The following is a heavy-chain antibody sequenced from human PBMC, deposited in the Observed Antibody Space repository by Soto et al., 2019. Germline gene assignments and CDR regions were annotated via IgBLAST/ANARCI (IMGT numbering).Heavy chain of an antibody. CDR3: ARAPPGHSPSREV. V-gene: IGHV4-30-2*01. J-gene: IGHJ6*01. D-gene: IGHD2-21*01. CDR2: IYYTGST. CDR1: GGSLSRGGQS. Sequence: PSETLSLTCAVSGGSLSRGGQSWSWILQPPGKGLEWLGFIYYTGSTYYNPSLKSRVTLXVXRSENQFSLNLTSVTSADTAMYFCARAPPGHSPSREVWGQGTTVTVSS.